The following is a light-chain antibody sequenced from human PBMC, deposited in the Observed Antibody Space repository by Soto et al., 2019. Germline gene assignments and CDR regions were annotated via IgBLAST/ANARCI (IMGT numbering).Light chain of an antibody. J-gene: IGKJ1*01. CDR3: QQFNSYSPGA. V-gene: IGKV3-15*01. CDR1: QGITEK. CDR2: GAG. Sequence: IKIAPSPNTLYLAARESATPPRRASQGITEKVVWYQKKSGQAPRLLXYGAGTRAAGVPARFSGRGSGTELTLTISSLQPDDFANYYCQQFNSYSPGAFGQGTKVDIK.